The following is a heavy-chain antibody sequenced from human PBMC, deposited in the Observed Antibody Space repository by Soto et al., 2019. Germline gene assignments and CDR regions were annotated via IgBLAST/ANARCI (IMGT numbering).Heavy chain of an antibody. D-gene: IGHD1-1*01. CDR3: AKSGPSVLERMDGMDV. CDR2: IYFSGST. Sequence: SETLSLTCFVSGGSVSSGDYYWSWIRQPPGKGLEWIGYIYFSGSTYYNPSLKSRVTISIDPSKNQFSLNLSSVTAADTAVYYCAKSGPSVLERMDGMDVWGRGTTVTVSS. V-gene: IGHV4-30-4*01. CDR1: GGSVSSGDYY. J-gene: IGHJ6*02.